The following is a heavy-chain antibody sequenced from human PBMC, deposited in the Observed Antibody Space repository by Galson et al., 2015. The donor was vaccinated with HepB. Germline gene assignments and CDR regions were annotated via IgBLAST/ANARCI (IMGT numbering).Heavy chain of an antibody. D-gene: IGHD5-12*01. J-gene: IGHJ4*02. CDR2: IYPGDSDT. CDR3: ARTEEGGYEYPEY. Sequence: QSGAEVKKPGESLKISCMGSGYTFTTYWIVWVRQTSGKGLEWMGDIYPGDSDTRYSPSFQGQVTISADKSISTAYLQWNSMKASDTAIYYCARTEEGGYEYPEYWGQGTLVTVSS. CDR1: GYTFTTYW. V-gene: IGHV5-51*03.